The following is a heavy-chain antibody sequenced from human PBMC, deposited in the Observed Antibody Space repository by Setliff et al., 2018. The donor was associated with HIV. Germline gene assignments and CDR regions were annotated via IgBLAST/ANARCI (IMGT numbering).Heavy chain of an antibody. Sequence: PSETLSLTCTVSGGSISTGDYYWAWIRHYPGKGLEWIGYIFYKGSTFYNPSLKSRVSISVLRSTDQFFLRLNSVTAADTAVYYCVRTNYYYYYMDVWGIGTTVTVSS. J-gene: IGHJ6*03. CDR3: VRTNYYYYYMDV. CDR1: GGSISTGDYY. V-gene: IGHV4-31*03. CDR2: IFYKGST.